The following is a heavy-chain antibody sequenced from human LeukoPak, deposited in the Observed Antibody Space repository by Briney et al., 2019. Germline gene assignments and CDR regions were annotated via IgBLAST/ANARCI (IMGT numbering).Heavy chain of an antibody. CDR1: GGSFSGYY. CDR2: INHSGSA. D-gene: IGHD6-13*01. Sequence: SETLSLTCAVYGGSFSGYYWSWIRQPPGKGLEWIGEINHSGSANYNPSLKSRVTISVDASKNQFSLKLSSVTAADTAVYYCARFVPLAAAGAASAFDIWGQGTMVTVSS. CDR3: ARFVPLAAAGAASAFDI. V-gene: IGHV4-34*01. J-gene: IGHJ3*02.